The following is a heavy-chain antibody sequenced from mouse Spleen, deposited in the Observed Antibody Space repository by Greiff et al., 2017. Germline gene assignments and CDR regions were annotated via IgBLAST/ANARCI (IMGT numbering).Heavy chain of an antibody. J-gene: IGHJ4*01. D-gene: IGHD3-1*01. CDR3: ARQLGRDAMDY. CDR1: GFTFSSYA. V-gene: IGHV5-9*04. Sequence: EVKLMESGGGLVKLGGSLKLSCAASGFTFSSYAMSWVRQTPEKRLEWVATISSGGGNTYYPDSVKGRFTISRDNAKNTLYLQMSSLKSEDTAMYYCARQLGRDAMDYWGQGTSVTVSS. CDR2: ISSGGGNT.